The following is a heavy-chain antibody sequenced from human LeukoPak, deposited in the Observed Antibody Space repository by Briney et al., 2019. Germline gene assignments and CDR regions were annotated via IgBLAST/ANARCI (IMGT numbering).Heavy chain of an antibody. D-gene: IGHD2/OR15-2a*01. Sequence: PGGSLRLSCAGSGFTFNNAWMSWVRQAPGKGREWVGRIKSKTDGGTTDYAAPVKGRFTISRDDSKNTLYLQMNSLKTEDTAVYYCSMDAFDIWGQGTMVTVSS. CDR1: GFTFNNAW. J-gene: IGHJ3*02. CDR3: SMDAFDI. V-gene: IGHV3-15*01. CDR2: IKSKTDGGTT.